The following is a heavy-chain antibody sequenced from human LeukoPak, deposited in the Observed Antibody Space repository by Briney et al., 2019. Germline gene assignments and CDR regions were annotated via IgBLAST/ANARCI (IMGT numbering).Heavy chain of an antibody. CDR1: GYTFDSGYY. V-gene: IGHV4-38-2*02. CDR3: ASVGPTTRSFEL. J-gene: IGHJ3*01. CDR2: IYRSGPT. Sequence: SETLSLTCTVSGYTFDSGYYWGWIRQPPGKGLEWIGSIYRSGPTFYNPSLKSRLTMSLDTSKNHFSLQLSSVTAADTAVYFCASVGPTTRSFELWGQGTMVTVSS. D-gene: IGHD1-26*01.